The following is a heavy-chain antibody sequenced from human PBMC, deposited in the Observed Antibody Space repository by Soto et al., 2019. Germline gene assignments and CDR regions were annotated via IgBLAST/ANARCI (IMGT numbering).Heavy chain of an antibody. V-gene: IGHV3-33*01. D-gene: IGHD3-3*01. CDR1: GFTFSSYG. J-gene: IGHJ6*03. CDR2: IWYDGSNK. Sequence: GGSLRLSCAASGFTFSSYGMHWVRQAPGKGLEWVAVIWYDGSNKYYVDSVKGRFTISRDNAKNTLYLQMNSLRAEDTAVYYWASDTYYDFWSGYPSDYYMDVWGKGTTVTVSS. CDR3: ASDTYYDFWSGYPSDYYMDV.